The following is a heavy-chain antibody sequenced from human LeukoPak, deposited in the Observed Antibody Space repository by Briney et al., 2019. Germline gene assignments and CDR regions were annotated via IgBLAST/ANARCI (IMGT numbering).Heavy chain of an antibody. V-gene: IGHV3-9*01. CDR2: ISWNSGSI. Sequence: PGGSLRLSCAASGFTFDDYAMHWVRQAPGKGLEWVSGISWNSGSIGYADSVKGRFTISRDNAKNSLYLQMNSLRAEDTAVYYCSRDPRNLDYWGQGTLVTVSS. CDR3: SRDPRNLDY. CDR1: GFTFDDYA. D-gene: IGHD1-14*01. J-gene: IGHJ4*02.